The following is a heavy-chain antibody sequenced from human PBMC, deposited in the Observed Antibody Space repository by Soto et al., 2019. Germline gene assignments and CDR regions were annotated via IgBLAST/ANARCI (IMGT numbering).Heavy chain of an antibody. CDR3: ARVGGHVVPRDTFDY. V-gene: IGHV1-69*05. CDR2: IIPIFGTA. CDR1: GGTFSSYA. J-gene: IGHJ4*02. D-gene: IGHD2-21*01. Sequence: SVKVSCKASGGTFSSYAISWVRQAPGQGLEWMGRIIPIFGTASYAQKFQGRVTMTRDTSTSTAYMELSSLRSEDTAVYYCARVGGHVVPRDTFDYWGQGNLVTVS.